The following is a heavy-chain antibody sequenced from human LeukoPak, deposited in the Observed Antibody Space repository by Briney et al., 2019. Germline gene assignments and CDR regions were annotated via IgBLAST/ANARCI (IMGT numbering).Heavy chain of an antibody. CDR3: ARGYSSTWFKTWDF. CDR2: IYYSGTT. D-gene: IGHD6-13*01. J-gene: IGHJ4*02. V-gene: IGHV4-59*08. CDR1: GGSISTYY. Sequence: PSETLSLTCPVSGGSISTYYWNWVRQPPGKGLEWLGYIYYSGTTNYNPSPKSRVTISVDTSKNQFSLKLTSVTAADTAVYYCARGYSSTWFKTWDFWGQGTLVTVSS.